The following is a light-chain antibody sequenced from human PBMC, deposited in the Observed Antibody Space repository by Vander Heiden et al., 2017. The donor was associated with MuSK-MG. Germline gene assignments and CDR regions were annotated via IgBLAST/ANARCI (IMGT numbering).Light chain of an antibody. V-gene: IGLV1-47*01. J-gene: IGLJ2*01. CDR2: RNN. CDR1: SSNIGSNY. Sequence: QSVLTQPPSASGTPGQRVTLSCSGSSSNIGSNYVYWYQQLPGTAPKLLIYRNNQRPSGVPDRFSGSKSGTSASLAISGLRSEDEADYYCAAWDDSLSGPVFGGGTKLTVL. CDR3: AAWDDSLSGPV.